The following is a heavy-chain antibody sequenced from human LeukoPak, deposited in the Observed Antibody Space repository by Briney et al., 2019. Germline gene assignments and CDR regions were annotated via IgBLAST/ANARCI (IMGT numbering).Heavy chain of an antibody. Sequence: SQTLSLTCAISGDSVSSNGVAWNWIRQSPSRGLEWLGRTYYRSKWFNDYAVSVNSRITTSPDISKNQFSLQLNSVTPEDTAVYFCARGAWRSFDYWGQGTLVTVTS. V-gene: IGHV6-1*01. CDR3: ARGAWRSFDY. CDR1: GDSVSSNGVA. J-gene: IGHJ4*02. CDR2: TYYRSKWFN.